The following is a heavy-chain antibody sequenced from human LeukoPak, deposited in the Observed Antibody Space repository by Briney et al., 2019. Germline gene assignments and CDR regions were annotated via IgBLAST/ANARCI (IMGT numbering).Heavy chain of an antibody. CDR3: ARGTLSGYYLDEFDY. D-gene: IGHD3-22*01. CDR1: GFTFRTYW. CDR2: INWNGGST. Sequence: PGGSLRLSCAASGFTFRTYWMSWVRQAPGKGLEWVSGINWNGGSTGYADSVKGRFTISRDNAKNSLYLQMNSLRAEDTALYHCARGTLSGYYLDEFDYWGQGTLVTVSS. V-gene: IGHV3-20*01. J-gene: IGHJ4*02.